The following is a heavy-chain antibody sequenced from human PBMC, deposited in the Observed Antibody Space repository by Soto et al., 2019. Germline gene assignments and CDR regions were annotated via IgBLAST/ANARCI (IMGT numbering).Heavy chain of an antibody. J-gene: IGHJ4*02. CDR2: LSYNSATR. Sequence: PGGSLRLSCAGSGFTFENYAMQWVRQAPGKGLEWVAGLSYNSATRAYADSVKGRFTISRDNAKNSLYLQMDSLRPEDTAFYYCTKNRVDLWSRYYAPDFDYWGQGTIATVSS. CDR3: TKNRVDLWSRYYAPDFDY. CDR1: GFTFENYA. V-gene: IGHV3-9*01. D-gene: IGHD3-3*01.